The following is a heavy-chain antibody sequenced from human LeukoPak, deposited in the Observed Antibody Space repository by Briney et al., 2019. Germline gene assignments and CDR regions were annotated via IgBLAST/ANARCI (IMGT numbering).Heavy chain of an antibody. D-gene: IGHD1-26*01. V-gene: IGHV4-38-2*02. Sequence: SETLSLTCTVSGHSISSGYYWGRIRQPPGKGLEWIGSIYHSGSTYYNPSLKSRVTISVDTSKNQFSLKLSSVTAADTAVYYCARAIEVGAMTPFDYWGQGTLVTVSS. CDR3: ARAIEVGAMTPFDY. J-gene: IGHJ4*02. CDR2: IYHSGST. CDR1: GHSISSGYY.